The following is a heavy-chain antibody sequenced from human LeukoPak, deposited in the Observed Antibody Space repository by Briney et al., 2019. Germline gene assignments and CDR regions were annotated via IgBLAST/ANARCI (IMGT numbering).Heavy chain of an antibody. CDR1: GFPFSVYE. Sequence: PGGSLRLSCAVSGFPFSVYEMYWVRQASGKGLEWVSNIGRSGTTRQYADSVKGRFSISRDNAENSLFLQMNSLRVEDTGIYYCALLAAASDFDYWGQGVLVTVSS. J-gene: IGHJ4*02. V-gene: IGHV3-48*03. CDR3: ALLAAASDFDY. CDR2: IGRSGTTR. D-gene: IGHD6-25*01.